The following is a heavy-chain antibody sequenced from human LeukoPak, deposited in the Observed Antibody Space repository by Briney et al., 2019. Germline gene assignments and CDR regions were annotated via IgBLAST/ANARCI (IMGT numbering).Heavy chain of an antibody. CDR3: ARGLYCSGGSCRFDY. CDR2: IYPGDSDI. J-gene: IGHJ4*02. V-gene: IGHV5-51*01. D-gene: IGHD2-15*01. CDR1: GYSFTSSW. Sequence: GESLKISCEGSGYSFTSSWIGWVRHMPGKGLEWMGIIYPGDSDIRYSPSFQGQVTISADKSITTAYLQWSSLKASDTAIYYCARGLYCSGGSCRFDYWVQGTLVTVSS.